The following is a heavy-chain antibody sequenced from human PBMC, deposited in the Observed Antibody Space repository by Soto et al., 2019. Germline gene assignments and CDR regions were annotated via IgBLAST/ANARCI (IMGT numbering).Heavy chain of an antibody. V-gene: IGHV1-69*13. CDR1: GGTFSSYA. D-gene: IGHD4-17*01. Sequence: ASVKVSCKASGGTFSSYAISWVRQAPGQGLEWMGGIIPIFGTANYAQKFQGRVTITADESTSTAYMELSSLRSEDTAVYYCAREVWTTVTTFRDYYYGMDVWGQGTTVTVSS. CDR2: IIPIFGTA. J-gene: IGHJ6*02. CDR3: AREVWTTVTTFRDYYYGMDV.